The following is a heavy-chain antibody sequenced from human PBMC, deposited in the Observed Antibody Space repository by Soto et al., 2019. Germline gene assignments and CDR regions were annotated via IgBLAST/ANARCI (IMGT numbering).Heavy chain of an antibody. Sequence: ASVKVSCKASGFTFTSSAMQWVRQARGQRLEWIGWIVVGSGNTNYAQKFQERVTITRDMSTSTAYMELNSLRSEDTAVYYCAAHRQLLGDAFDIWGQGTMVTVSS. CDR3: AAHRQLLGDAFDI. CDR1: GFTFTSSA. CDR2: IVVGSGNT. D-gene: IGHD3-10*01. J-gene: IGHJ3*02. V-gene: IGHV1-58*02.